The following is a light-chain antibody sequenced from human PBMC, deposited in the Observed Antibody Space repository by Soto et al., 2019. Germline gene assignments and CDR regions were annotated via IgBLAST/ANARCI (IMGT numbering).Light chain of an antibody. CDR1: QRVSAW. J-gene: IGKJ1*01. Sequence: DIPMTQSPSTLSAAEGDRVTITCRASQRVSAWLAWYQQKPGKAPKLLIYKASTLETGVPSRFSGSGYGAEFTLTISSLQPDDLGTYYCQQYRSYPWTFGQGTKVEIK. CDR3: QQYRSYPWT. V-gene: IGKV1-5*03. CDR2: KAS.